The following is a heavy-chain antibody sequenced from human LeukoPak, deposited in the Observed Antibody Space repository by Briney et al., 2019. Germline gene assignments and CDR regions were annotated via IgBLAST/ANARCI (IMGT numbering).Heavy chain of an antibody. J-gene: IGHJ5*02. CDR1: GYTVTTYY. Sequence: ASVKVSCKASGYTVTTYYMHWVRQAPGQGLEWMGVINPSGGRTSYAQKFQGRVTMTRNTSTSAVYMGLSSLRSEDTAVYYCASKDSSGWYEEAWGQGTLVTVSS. CDR2: INPSGGRT. CDR3: ASKDSSGWYEEA. V-gene: IGHV1-46*01. D-gene: IGHD6-19*01.